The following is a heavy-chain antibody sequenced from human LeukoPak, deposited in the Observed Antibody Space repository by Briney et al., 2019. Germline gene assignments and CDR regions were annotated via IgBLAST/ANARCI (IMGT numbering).Heavy chain of an antibody. D-gene: IGHD3-16*02. Sequence: PSETLSLTCAVYGGSFSGYYWIWIRQPPGKGLEWTGEINHSGSTNYNPSLKSQVTISVDTSKNQFSLKLSSVTAADTAVYYCARMPRYDYVWGSYRSFDYWGQGTLVTVSS. V-gene: IGHV4-34*01. J-gene: IGHJ4*02. CDR2: INHSGST. CDR1: GGSFSGYY. CDR3: ARMPRYDYVWGSYRSFDY.